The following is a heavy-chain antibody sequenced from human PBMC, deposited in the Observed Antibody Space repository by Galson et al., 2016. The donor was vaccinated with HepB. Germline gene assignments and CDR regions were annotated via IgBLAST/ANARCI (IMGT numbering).Heavy chain of an antibody. CDR2: INSDGTST. V-gene: IGHV3-74*01. CDR3: ATDSSARGYFDY. D-gene: IGHD3-22*01. J-gene: IGHJ4*02. Sequence: SLRLSCAASGFTISTYWMHWVRQAPGKGLVWVSRINSDGTSTSYADSVKGRFTISRDNSKNTLYLQMNSPRVEDTAVYYCATDSSARGYFDYWGQGTLVTVSS. CDR1: GFTISTYW.